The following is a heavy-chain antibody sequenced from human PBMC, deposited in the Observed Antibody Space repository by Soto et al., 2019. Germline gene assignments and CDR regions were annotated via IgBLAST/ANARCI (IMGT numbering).Heavy chain of an antibody. CDR2: ISYDGTNK. CDR1: GFMFSAYA. D-gene: IGHD5-12*01. V-gene: IGHV3-30*04. CDR3: ASLPGYGSGYDYYYYSYGMDV. Sequence: GGSLRLSCAASGFMFSAYAMLWVRQAPGKGLEWVAAISYDGTNKYYADSVKGRFTISGDNAKNSLYLQINSLRAEDRAVYYCASLPGYGSGYDYYYYSYGMDVWGQGTTVTVSS. J-gene: IGHJ6*02.